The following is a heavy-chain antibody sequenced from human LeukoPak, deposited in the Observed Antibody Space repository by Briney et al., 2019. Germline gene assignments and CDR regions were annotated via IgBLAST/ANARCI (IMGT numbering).Heavy chain of an antibody. CDR3: AKDPGKFWSGHDY. CDR2: ISYDGSSK. D-gene: IGHD3-3*01. Sequence: GGSLRLSCAASGFTFSSYGMHWVRQAPGKGLGRVAVISYDGSSKYYADSVKGRLTISRDNSKNTLYLQMNSLRGEDTAVYYCAKDPGKFWSGHDYWGQGALVTVSS. V-gene: IGHV3-30*18. J-gene: IGHJ4*02. CDR1: GFTFSSYG.